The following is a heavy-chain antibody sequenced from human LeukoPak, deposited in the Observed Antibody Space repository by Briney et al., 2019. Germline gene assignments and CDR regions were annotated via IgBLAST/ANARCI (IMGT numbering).Heavy chain of an antibody. CDR1: GYTFTGYY. D-gene: IGHD3-9*01. CDR2: INPNSGGT. V-gene: IGHV1-2*02. CDR3: ARSPHILTGENFDY. Sequence: ASVKVSCKASGYTFTGYYMHWVRQAPGQGLEWVGWINPNSGGTNYAQEFQDRVSMTRDTSISTAYMQLSRLRSDDTAVYFCARSPHILTGENFDYWGQGTLLTVSS. J-gene: IGHJ4*02.